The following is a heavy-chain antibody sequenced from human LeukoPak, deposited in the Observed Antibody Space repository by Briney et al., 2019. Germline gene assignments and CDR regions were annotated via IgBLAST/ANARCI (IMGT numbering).Heavy chain of an antibody. J-gene: IGHJ4*02. V-gene: IGHV3-23*01. CDR1: GFTFSSYA. CDR2: ISGSGGST. Sequence: GGSLRLSCAASGFTFSSYAMSWVRQAPGKGLEWVSAISGSGGSTYYADSVNGRFTISRDNSKNTLYLQMNSLRAEDTAVYYCARGDSYDILTGYYTCYFDYWGQGTLVTVSS. CDR3: ARGDSYDILTGYYTCYFDY. D-gene: IGHD3-9*01.